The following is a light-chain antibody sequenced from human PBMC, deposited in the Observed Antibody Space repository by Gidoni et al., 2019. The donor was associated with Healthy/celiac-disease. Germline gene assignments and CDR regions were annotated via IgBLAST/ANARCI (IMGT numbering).Light chain of an antibody. V-gene: IGKV1-39*01. J-gene: IGKJ1*01. Sequence: DIQMTQSPSSLSASVGDRVTITCRASQSISSYLNWYQQKPWKATKLLIYAASSLQSGVPSRFSGSVSWTDFTLTISSLQPEDFATYYCQQSYSTPWTFGQGTKVEIK. CDR3: QQSYSTPWT. CDR1: QSISSY. CDR2: AAS.